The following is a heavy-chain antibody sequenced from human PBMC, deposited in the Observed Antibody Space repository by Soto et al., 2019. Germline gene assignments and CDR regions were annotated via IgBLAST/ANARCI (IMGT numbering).Heavy chain of an antibody. D-gene: IGHD3-22*01. V-gene: IGHV4-59*01. Sequence: SETLSLTCTVSGGSISSYYWSWIRQPPGKGLEWIGYIYYSGSTNYNPSLKSRVTISVDTSKNQVSLKLSSVTAADTAVYYCARVAEMNYYDSSGYLYYFDYWGQGTLVTVSS. CDR3: ARVAEMNYYDSSGYLYYFDY. CDR1: GGSISSYY. CDR2: IYYSGST. J-gene: IGHJ4*02.